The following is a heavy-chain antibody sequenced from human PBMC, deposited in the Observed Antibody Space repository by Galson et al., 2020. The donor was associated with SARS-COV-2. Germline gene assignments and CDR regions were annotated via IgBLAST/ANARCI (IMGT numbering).Heavy chain of an antibody. CDR1: GFSFSIYD. D-gene: IGHD3-16*01. CDR2: VSGSGDLT. CDR3: ANWAPYFDL. Sequence: GESLKISCAASGFSFSIYDMAWVRQSPGKGLEWLSAVSGSGDLTYYADSVQGRFTISRDNSMNTLYLQMNGLRVEDTAIYYCANWAPYFDLWGRGTLVTVS. J-gene: IGHJ2*01. V-gene: IGHV3-23*01.